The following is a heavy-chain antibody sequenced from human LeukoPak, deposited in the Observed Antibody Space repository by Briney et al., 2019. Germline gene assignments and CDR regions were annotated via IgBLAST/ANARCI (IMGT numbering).Heavy chain of an antibody. V-gene: IGHV3-30*18. CDR2: ISYDGSVK. J-gene: IGHJ4*02. Sequence: TGGSLRLSCAVSGFSFSSYGMHRVRQAPGKGLEWVSVISYDGSVKYYADSVKGRFTISRDNPKNTLYLQMNSLGAEDTAVYYCAKGRGGDYSYGSYYFDQWGQGTLVTVSS. CDR3: AKGRGGDYSYGSYYFDQ. D-gene: IGHD5-18*01. CDR1: GFSFSSYG.